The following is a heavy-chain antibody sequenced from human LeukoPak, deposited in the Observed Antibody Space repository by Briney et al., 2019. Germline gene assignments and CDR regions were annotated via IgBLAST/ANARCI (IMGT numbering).Heavy chain of an antibody. D-gene: IGHD5/OR15-5a*01. CDR3: AKDRVYGPTSYGMDV. V-gene: IGHV3-9*01. J-gene: IGHJ6*02. Sequence: GGSLRLSCAASGLTFSSHWMHWVRQAPGKGLEWVSGIGWNSGSIGYADSVKGRFTISRDNAKNSLYLQMNSLRAENTALYYCAKDRVYGPTSYGMDVWGQGTTVTVSS. CDR2: IGWNSGSI. CDR1: GLTFSSHW.